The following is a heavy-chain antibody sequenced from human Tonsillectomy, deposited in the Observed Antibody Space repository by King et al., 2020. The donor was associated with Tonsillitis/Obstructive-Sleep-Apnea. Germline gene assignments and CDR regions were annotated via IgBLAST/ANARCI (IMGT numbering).Heavy chain of an antibody. Sequence: VQLVQSGAEVKKPGASVKVSCKASGYTFTSYYMHWVRQAPGQGLEWMGIINPSGCSTSYAQKFQGRVTMTRDTSTSTVYMELSSLRSEDTAVYYCARGGIVVVPAAISTYYYYYMDVWGKGTTVTVSS. V-gene: IGHV1-46*01. J-gene: IGHJ6*03. CDR3: ARGGIVVVPAAISTYYYYYMDV. CDR1: GYTFTSYY. CDR2: INPSGCST. D-gene: IGHD2-2*02.